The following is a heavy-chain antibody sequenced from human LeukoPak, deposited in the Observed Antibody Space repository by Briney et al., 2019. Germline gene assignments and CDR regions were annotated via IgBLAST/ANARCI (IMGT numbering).Heavy chain of an antibody. V-gene: IGHV1-18*01. CDR3: ARDSYYYDSSGYYAGYYYYYGMDV. CDR1: GYTFTSYG. Sequence: ASVKVSCKASGYTFTSYGISWVRQAPGQGLEWMGWISAYNGNTNYAQKLQGRVTTTTDTSTSTAYMELRSLRSDDTAVYYCARDSYYYDSSGYYAGYYYYYGMDVWGQGTTVTVSS. CDR2: ISAYNGNT. D-gene: IGHD3-22*01. J-gene: IGHJ6*02.